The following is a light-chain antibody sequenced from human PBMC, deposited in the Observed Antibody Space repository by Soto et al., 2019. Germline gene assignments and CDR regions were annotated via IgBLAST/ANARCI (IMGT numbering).Light chain of an antibody. Sequence: EIVLTQSPATVSLSAGERATVSCRASQTVSISLDRYQQKAGHAPGLLIYDASSRANGTPDRCSGGGSATAFTRTISRLEPEDFAVYYGQQFSSYPLTFGGGTKVEIK. J-gene: IGKJ4*01. CDR3: QQFSSYPLT. V-gene: IGKV3-20*01. CDR2: DAS. CDR1: QTVSIS.